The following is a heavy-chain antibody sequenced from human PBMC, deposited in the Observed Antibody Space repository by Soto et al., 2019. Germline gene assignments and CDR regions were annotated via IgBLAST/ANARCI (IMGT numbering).Heavy chain of an antibody. CDR3: VGDGTKTLRDWFDP. CDR1: GASIGGFY. D-gene: IGHD1-1*01. V-gene: IGHV4-4*07. Sequence: PSETLSLTGTVSGASIGGFYWSWILKSAGKGLGWIGRISATGTTDYNPSLKSRVMMSVDTSKKQFSLKFRSVTAADTAVYYYVGDGTKTLRDWFDPWGQGISVTVSS. J-gene: IGHJ5*02. CDR2: ISATGTT.